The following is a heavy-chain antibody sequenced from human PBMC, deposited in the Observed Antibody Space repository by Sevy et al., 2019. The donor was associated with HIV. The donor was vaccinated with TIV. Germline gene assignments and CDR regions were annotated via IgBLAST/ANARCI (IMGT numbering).Heavy chain of an antibody. D-gene: IGHD3-10*01. CDR3: AREPEGDGSGSDAFDI. CDR2: INPSGGST. CDR1: AYTFTSFY. Sequence: ASVKVSCKASAYTFTSFYIHWVRQAPGQGLEWMGVINPSGGSTSYAQRFQGRVTMTRDTSTSTVFMEVTSLRSEETAGDYCAREPEGDGSGSDAFDIWGQGTLVTVSS. J-gene: IGHJ3*02. V-gene: IGHV1-46*01.